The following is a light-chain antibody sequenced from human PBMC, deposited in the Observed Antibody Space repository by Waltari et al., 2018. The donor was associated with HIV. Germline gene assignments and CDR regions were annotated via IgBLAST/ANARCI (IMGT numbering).Light chain of an antibody. J-gene: IGLJ2*01. CDR3: CSYAGSYPHVV. V-gene: IGLV2-11*01. CDR2: DVS. CDR1: SRDVGGYNY. Sequence: QSALTQPRSVSGSPGQSVTISCTGTSRDVGGYNYVSWYQQHPGKAPKLMIYDVSKRPSGVPDRFSGSKSGNTASLTISGLQAEDEADYYCCSYAGSYPHVVFGGGTKLTVL.